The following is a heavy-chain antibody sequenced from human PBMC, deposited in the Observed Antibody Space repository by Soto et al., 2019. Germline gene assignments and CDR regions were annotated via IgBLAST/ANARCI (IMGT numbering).Heavy chain of an antibody. D-gene: IGHD3-16*01. V-gene: IGHV2-5*02. Sequence: QTTLKESGPTLLKPTQTLTLTCTFSGFSLNNSGVGVGWVRQPPGKALEWLALIFWDDEKRYRPSLRSRLTRAKHSPSKPVAPTMNNVDPADSGTYSWACKPSFFGTGNDFGFHVASWGQGALVIVSS. CDR3: ACKPSFFGTGNDFGFHVAS. CDR2: IFWDDEK. CDR1: GFSLNNSGVG. J-gene: IGHJ1*01.